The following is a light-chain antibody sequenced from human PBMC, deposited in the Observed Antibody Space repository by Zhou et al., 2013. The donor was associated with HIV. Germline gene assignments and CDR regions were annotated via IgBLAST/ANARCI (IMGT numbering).Light chain of an antibody. CDR3: QHYYSYPFT. CDR2: KAS. J-gene: IGKJ3*01. Sequence: DIQMTQSPSTLSASVGDRVTITCRASQSISSWLAWYQQKPGKAPNLLIYKASTLQSGVPSRFSGSGSGTEFTLTISSLQPDDFATYYCQHYYSYPFTFGPGTKVDIK. V-gene: IGKV1-5*03. CDR1: QSISSW.